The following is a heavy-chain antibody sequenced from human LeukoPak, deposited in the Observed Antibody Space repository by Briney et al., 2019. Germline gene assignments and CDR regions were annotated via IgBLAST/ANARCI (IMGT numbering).Heavy chain of an antibody. V-gene: IGHV1-46*01. CDR2: INPSCGST. CDR1: GYTFTSYS. Sequence: SVKASSKASGYTFTSYSMHSVPQAPRQGLEGLGIINPSCGSTRYAQKLQGRVTITRHMSTTTVYIDLSSLRCEYTAVYYFSRAPYYSDSGVFMHYWGQEPLVTVSS. D-gene: IGHD3-22*01. J-gene: IGHJ4*02. CDR3: SRAPYYSDSGVFMHY.